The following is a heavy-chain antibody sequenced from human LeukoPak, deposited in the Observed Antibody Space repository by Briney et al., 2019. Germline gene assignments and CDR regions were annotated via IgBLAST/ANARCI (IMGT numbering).Heavy chain of an antibody. V-gene: IGHV3-23*01. CDR3: AKDRFLGGFNYGYDH. Sequence: GGSLRLSCAASGFTFSAYAMSWVRQAPGKGLEWVSVISGSGGSTYYADSVKGRFTISRDNSKKTLYLQMNSLRAEDTAVYYCAKDRFLGGFNYGYDHWGQGTLATVSS. J-gene: IGHJ4*02. D-gene: IGHD5-24*01. CDR2: ISGSGGST. CDR1: GFTFSAYA.